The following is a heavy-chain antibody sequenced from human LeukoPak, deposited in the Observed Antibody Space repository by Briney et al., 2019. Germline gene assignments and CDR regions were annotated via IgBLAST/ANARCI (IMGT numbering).Heavy chain of an antibody. J-gene: IGHJ4*02. CDR3: AKSFGGVVAQYYFDF. CDR2: ISSSGDST. CDR1: GFTFSSFT. V-gene: IGHV3-23*01. D-gene: IGHD3-16*01. Sequence: GGSLRLSCAASGFTFSSFTMNWVRQAPGKGLEWVSSISSSGDSTYYADSVKGRFTISRDNSKNTLYLQMNSLRAEDTAVYYCAKSFGGVVAQYYFDFWGQGTLVTVSS.